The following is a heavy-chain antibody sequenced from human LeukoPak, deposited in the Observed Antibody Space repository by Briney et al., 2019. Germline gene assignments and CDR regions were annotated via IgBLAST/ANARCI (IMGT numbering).Heavy chain of an antibody. J-gene: IGHJ4*02. CDR1: GFSVSSNY. CDR2: ISNDGDT. Sequence: GGSLRLSCAASGFSVSSNYMSWVRQGPGKGLECVSVISNDGDTYYADSVKGRFTISRDNSKNTLSLQMNSLRAEDTAVYYCAGDKTTGGWYEIDYWGQGTLVTVSS. V-gene: IGHV3-53*01. D-gene: IGHD6-19*01. CDR3: AGDKTTGGWYEIDY.